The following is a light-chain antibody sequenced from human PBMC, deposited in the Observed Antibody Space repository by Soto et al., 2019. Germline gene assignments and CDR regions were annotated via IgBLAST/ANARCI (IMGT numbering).Light chain of an antibody. CDR2: GAS. V-gene: IGKV3-20*01. CDR1: QSVSSSY. J-gene: IGKJ1*01. CDR3: QQYDSAPST. Sequence: EIVLTQSPVTLSLSPGERATLSCRASQSVSSSYLAWYQQKPGQAPRLLIYGASSRATGIPDRFSGSGSGTDFTLTISRLEPEDFAVYYCQQYDSAPSTFGQGTKVDIK.